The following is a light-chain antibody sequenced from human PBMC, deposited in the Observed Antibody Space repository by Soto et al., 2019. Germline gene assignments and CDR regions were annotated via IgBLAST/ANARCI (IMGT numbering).Light chain of an antibody. CDR1: QPVNNN. V-gene: IGKV3-15*01. CDR3: QQYGSSGT. Sequence: EMTQSPATMSPSPGDRATLSCRASQPVNNNLAWYQQKPGQAPRLLIYGVSTRATGISARFSGGGSGTDFTLTISRLEPEDFAVYYCQQYGSSGTFGQGTKV. J-gene: IGKJ1*01. CDR2: GVS.